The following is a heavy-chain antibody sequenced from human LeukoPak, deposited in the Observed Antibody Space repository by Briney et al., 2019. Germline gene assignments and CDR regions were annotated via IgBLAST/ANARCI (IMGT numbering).Heavy chain of an antibody. J-gene: IGHJ5*02. V-gene: IGHV3-23*01. D-gene: IGHD6-19*01. CDR2: INANSVST. CDR3: AKPISGGLAVTADWFRP. Sequence: GGSLRLSCAASGFAFSVYAMSWLRRPPGKGLEWVSTINANSVSTSYAASVRGRFTISRDNAKDTVYLQLNRLSTDDTATYYCAKPISGGLAVTADWFRPWGQGTLVVVSS. CDR1: GFAFSVYA.